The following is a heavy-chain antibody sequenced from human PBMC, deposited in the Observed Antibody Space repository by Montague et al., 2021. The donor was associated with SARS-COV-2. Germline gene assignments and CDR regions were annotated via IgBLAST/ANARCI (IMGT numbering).Heavy chain of an antibody. CDR1: GFSLSTSGMC. D-gene: IGHD5-24*01. Sequence: PALVKPTQTLTLTCTFSGFSLSTSGMCVSWIRQPPGKALEWLALIDWDDDKYYSTSLKTRLTISKDTSKNQVALTMTNMDPVDTATYYCARTSVEMATIGAYYYYGMDVGGQGTTVTVSS. V-gene: IGHV2-70*01. CDR2: IDWDDDK. J-gene: IGHJ6*02. CDR3: ARTSVEMATIGAYYYYGMDV.